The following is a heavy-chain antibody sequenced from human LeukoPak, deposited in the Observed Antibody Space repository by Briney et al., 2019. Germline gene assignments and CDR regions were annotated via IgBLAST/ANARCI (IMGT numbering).Heavy chain of an antibody. CDR3: ARDTDSGLPWAFDI. J-gene: IGHJ3*02. CDR1: GVSISSYY. Sequence: SETLSLTCTVSGVSISSYYWSWIRQPPGKGLEWIGYIYYSGSTNYNPSLKSRVTISVDTSKNQFFLKLSSVTAADTAVYYCARDTDSGLPWAFDIWGQGTMVTVSS. CDR2: IYYSGST. D-gene: IGHD1-26*01. V-gene: IGHV4-59*01.